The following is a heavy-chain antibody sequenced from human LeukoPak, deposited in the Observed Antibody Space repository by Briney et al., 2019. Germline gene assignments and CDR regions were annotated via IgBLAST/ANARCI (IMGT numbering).Heavy chain of an antibody. Sequence: ASVKVSCKASGYTFTSYAMNWVRQAPGQGLEWMGWINTNTGNPTYAQGFTGRFVFSLDTSVSTTYLQISSLKAEDTAVYYCAREVGTAMVSRYFDLWGRGTLVTVSS. CDR3: AREVGTAMVSRYFDL. D-gene: IGHD5-18*01. J-gene: IGHJ2*01. V-gene: IGHV7-4-1*02. CDR2: INTNTGNP. CDR1: GYTFTSYA.